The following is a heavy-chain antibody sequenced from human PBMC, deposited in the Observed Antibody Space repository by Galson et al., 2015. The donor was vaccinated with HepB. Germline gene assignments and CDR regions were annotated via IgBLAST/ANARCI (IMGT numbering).Heavy chain of an antibody. Sequence: SLRLSCAASGFTFSSYAMSWVRQAPGKGLEWVSAISGSGGSTYYADSVKGRFTISRDNAKNSLYLQMNSLRDEDTAVYYCARLWAGTDYWGQGTLVTVSS. CDR3: ARLWAGTDY. J-gene: IGHJ4*02. CDR2: ISGSGGST. V-gene: IGHV3-23*01. CDR1: GFTFSSYA. D-gene: IGHD2-21*01.